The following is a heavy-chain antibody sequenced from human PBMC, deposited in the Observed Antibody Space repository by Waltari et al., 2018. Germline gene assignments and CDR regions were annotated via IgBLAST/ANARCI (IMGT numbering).Heavy chain of an antibody. D-gene: IGHD1-20*01. Sequence: QLQLQESVPGLVTPSETLSLTCTVSGGSIRSSSYYWCWLRQPPGKGLEWIGSIYYSGSTYYNPSLKSRVTISVDTSKNQFSLKLSSVTAADTAVYYCASLSITGTPTRYYYYGMDVWGQGTTVTVSS. J-gene: IGHJ6*02. V-gene: IGHV4-39*07. CDR1: GGSIRSSSYY. CDR2: IYYSGST. CDR3: ASLSITGTPTRYYYYGMDV.